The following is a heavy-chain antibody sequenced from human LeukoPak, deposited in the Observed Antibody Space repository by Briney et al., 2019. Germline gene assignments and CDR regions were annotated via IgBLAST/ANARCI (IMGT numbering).Heavy chain of an antibody. D-gene: IGHD4-11*01. CDR1: GYSFNDFE. CDR2: VSPYNGKT. CDR3: ARVLQGKFDY. V-gene: IGHV1-18*01. Sequence: GASVKVSCKASGYSFNDFEVNWLRQAPGQGLEWMGWVSPYNGKTDYAQKLQGRVTMTTDPSTSTVYMELRSLKSDDTAVYFCARVLQGKFDYWGQGTLVTVSS. J-gene: IGHJ4*02.